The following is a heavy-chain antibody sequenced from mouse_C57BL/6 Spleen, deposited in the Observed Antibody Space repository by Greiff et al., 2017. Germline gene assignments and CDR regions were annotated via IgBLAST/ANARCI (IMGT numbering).Heavy chain of an antibody. CDR3: ASLYDGYAMDY. J-gene: IGHJ4*01. CDR2: ISSGSSTI. D-gene: IGHD2-12*01. V-gene: IGHV5-17*01. CDR1: GFTFSDYG. Sequence: EVQGVESGGGLVKPGGSLKLSCAASGFTFSDYGMHWVRQAPEKGLEWVAYISSGSSTIYYADTVKGRFTISRDNAKNTLFLQMTSLRSEDTAMYYCASLYDGYAMDYWGQGTSVTVSS.